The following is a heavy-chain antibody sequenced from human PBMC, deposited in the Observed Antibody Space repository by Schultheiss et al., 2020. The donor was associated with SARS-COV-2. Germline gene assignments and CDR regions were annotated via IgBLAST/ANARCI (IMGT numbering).Heavy chain of an antibody. D-gene: IGHD3-22*01. CDR2: IYHSGST. CDR3: ARAAYYYDSSGYHYYYGMDV. CDR1: GYSISSGYY. Sequence: SETLSLTCAVSGYSISSGYYWGWIRQPPGKGLEWIGSIYHSGSTYYNPSLKSRVTISVDTSKNQFSLKLSSVTAADTAVYYCARAAYYYDSSGYHYYYGMDVWGQGTTVTVSS. J-gene: IGHJ6*02. V-gene: IGHV4-38-2*01.